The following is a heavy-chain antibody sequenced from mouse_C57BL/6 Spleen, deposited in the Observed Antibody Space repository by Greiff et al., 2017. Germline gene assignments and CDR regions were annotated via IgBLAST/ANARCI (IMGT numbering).Heavy chain of an antibody. D-gene: IGHD2-1*01. CDR1: GYTFTDYY. CDR2: INPNNGGT. V-gene: IGHV1-26*01. Sequence: EVQLQQSGPELVKPGASVKISCKASGYTFTDYYMNWVKQSHGKSLEWIGDINPNNGGTSYNQKFKGKATLTVDKSSSTAYMELRSLTSEDSAVYYCARTGGNFYWGQGTTLTVSS. J-gene: IGHJ2*01. CDR3: ARTGGNFY.